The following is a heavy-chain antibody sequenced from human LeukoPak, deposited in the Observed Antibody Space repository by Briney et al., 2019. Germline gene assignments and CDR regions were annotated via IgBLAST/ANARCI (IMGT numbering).Heavy chain of an antibody. CDR2: ISAYNGNT. D-gene: IGHD3-22*01. CDR1: GYTFTSYG. J-gene: IGHJ4*02. Sequence: GASVKISCKASGYTFTSYGISWVRQAPGQGLEWMGWISAYNGNTNYAQKLQGRVTMTTDTSTSTAYMELRSLRSDDTAVYYCARWDRNYYDSSGYLAEDYWGQGTLATVSS. CDR3: ARWDRNYYDSSGYLAEDY. V-gene: IGHV1-18*01.